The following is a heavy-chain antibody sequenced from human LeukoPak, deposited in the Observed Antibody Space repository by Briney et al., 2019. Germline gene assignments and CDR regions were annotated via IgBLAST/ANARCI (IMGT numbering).Heavy chain of an antibody. J-gene: IGHJ3*02. D-gene: IGHD4-17*01. CDR2: ISSSSSYI. Sequence: GGSLRLSCAASGFTFNGYGMNWVRQAPGKGLEWVSSISSSSSYIYYADSVKGRFTISRDNAKNSLYLQMNSLRAEDTAVYYCAGYGADAFDIWGQGTMVTVSS. CDR1: GFTFNGYG. V-gene: IGHV3-21*01. CDR3: AGYGADAFDI.